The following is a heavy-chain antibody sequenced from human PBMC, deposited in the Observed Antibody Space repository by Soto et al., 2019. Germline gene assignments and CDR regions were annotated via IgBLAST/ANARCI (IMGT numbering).Heavy chain of an antibody. J-gene: IGHJ4*02. V-gene: IGHV3-15*01. CDR3: TTDTYGTDFDY. CDR1: GFTFGNAW. CDR2: IKSKTEGVTT. D-gene: IGHD4-17*01. Sequence: WGSLRISCASSGFTFGNAWMSWVRQAPGKGLEWVGPIKSKTEGVTTDYAAPVKGRFTISRDDSKNTLYLQMNSLKTEDTAVYYCTTDTYGTDFDYWDREPWSPSPQ.